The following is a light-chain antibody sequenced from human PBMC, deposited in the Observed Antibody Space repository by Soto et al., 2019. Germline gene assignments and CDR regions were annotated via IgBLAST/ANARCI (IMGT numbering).Light chain of an antibody. J-gene: IGKJ2*01. Sequence: EIVMTQSPATLSVSPGERATLSCRSRQSVSSNLAWYQQKPGQAPRLLLYGASTRATGIPARFSGSGSGTEFTLPISSRQAEDFVVDYCQQYNNWPPYTFGQGTKLEIK. V-gene: IGKV3-15*01. CDR3: QQYNNWPPYT. CDR1: QSVSSN. CDR2: GAS.